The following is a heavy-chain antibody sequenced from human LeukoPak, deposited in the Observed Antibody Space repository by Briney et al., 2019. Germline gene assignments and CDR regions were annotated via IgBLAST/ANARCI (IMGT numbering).Heavy chain of an antibody. CDR3: ARGPHHYARFDY. V-gene: IGHV3-21*01. CDR1: GFTFSSYS. CDR2: ISSSSSYI. J-gene: IGHJ4*02. Sequence: PGGSLRLSCAASGFTFSSYSMNWVRQAPGKGLEWVSSISSSSSYIYYADSVKGRFTISRDNAKNSLYLQMNSLRAEDTAVYYCARGPHHYARFDYWGQGTLVTVSS. D-gene: IGHD4-17*01.